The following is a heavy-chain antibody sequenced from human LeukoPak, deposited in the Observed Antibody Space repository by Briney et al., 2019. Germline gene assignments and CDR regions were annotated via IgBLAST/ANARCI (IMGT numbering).Heavy chain of an antibody. CDR1: GFTFSSYG. J-gene: IGHJ4*02. D-gene: IGHD4-23*01. Sequence: GGSLRLSCAASGFTFSSYGMHWVRQAPGKGLEWVAFIRYDGSNKYYADSVKGRFTISRDNSKNTLYLQMNSLRAEDTAVYYCAKDEAPSSVAPSYWGQGTLVTVSS. CDR3: AKDEAPSSVAPSY. CDR2: IRYDGSNK. V-gene: IGHV3-30*02.